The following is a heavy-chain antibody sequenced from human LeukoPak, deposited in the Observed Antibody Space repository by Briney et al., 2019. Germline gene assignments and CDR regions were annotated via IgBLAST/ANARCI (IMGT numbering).Heavy chain of an antibody. D-gene: IGHD2-8*02. CDR2: ISAYNGNT. CDR3: ARARLVRGPVTPLYYFDY. J-gene: IGHJ4*02. V-gene: IGHV1-18*01. Sequence: ASVKVSCKASGYTFTSYGISWVRQAPGQGLEWMGWISAYNGNTNYAQKLQGRVTMTTDTSTSTAYMELRSLRSDDTAVYYCARARLVRGPVTPLYYFDYWGQGVLVTVSS. CDR1: GYTFTSYG.